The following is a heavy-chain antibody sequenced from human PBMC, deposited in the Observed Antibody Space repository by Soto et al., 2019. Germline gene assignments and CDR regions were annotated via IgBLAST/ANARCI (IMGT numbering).Heavy chain of an antibody. CDR2: ISAYNGNT. J-gene: IGHJ6*02. D-gene: IGHD5-18*01. CDR3: ARDRPHEAMVFLYHYYGMDV. CDR1: GYTFTSYG. V-gene: IGHV1-18*04. Sequence: GCSVQVSCKASGYTFTSYGISWVRQAPGQGLEWMGWISAYNGNTNYAQKLQGRVTMTTDTSTSTAYMELRSLRSDDTAVYYCARDRPHEAMVFLYHYYGMDVWGQGTTVIVSS.